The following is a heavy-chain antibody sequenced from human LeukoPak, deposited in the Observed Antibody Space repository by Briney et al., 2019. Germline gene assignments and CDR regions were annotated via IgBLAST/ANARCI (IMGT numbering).Heavy chain of an antibody. J-gene: IGHJ4*02. CDR1: GFTFSSYA. CDR2: ISNSNGST. Sequence: GGSLRLSCAASGFTFSSYAMNWVRQAPGKGLEWVSSISNSNGSTYYADFVKGRFTISRDNPKNTLHLQMNSLRAEDTAVHYCAKSLGVGGYTRYKGFDQWGQGTLVTVSS. V-gene: IGHV3-23*01. CDR3: AKSLGVGGYTRYKGFDQ. D-gene: IGHD5-24*01.